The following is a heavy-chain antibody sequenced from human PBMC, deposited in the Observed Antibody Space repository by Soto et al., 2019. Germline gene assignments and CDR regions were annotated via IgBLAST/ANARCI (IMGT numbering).Heavy chain of an antibody. CDR2: IKNSIRT. Sequence: DVQLVESGGGLVQPGGSLRLACAASGFTVRNTFMSWVRQAPGKGLEWVSVIKNSIRTVYADSVKGRFTISIDNSKNTLYLQMNALRAEDTAVYYCVRDFFGVTASWVAFDIWGQGTKVTVSP. CDR3: VRDFFGVTASWVAFDI. CDR1: GFTVRNTF. D-gene: IGHD2-21*02. V-gene: IGHV3-66*01. J-gene: IGHJ3*02.